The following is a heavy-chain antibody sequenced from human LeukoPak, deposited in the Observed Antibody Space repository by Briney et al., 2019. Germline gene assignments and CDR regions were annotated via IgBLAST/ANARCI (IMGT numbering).Heavy chain of an antibody. V-gene: IGHV4-59*08. CDR1: GDSISIYY. CDR2: FLYTGST. J-gene: IGHJ6*02. CDR3: ARRPYHYHGLDV. Sequence: SETLSLTCSVSGDSISIYYWNWIRQSPGKGLEWIGYFLYTGSTNYNPSLKSRVHMSVDTSKNQVSLTLRSVTAADTAVYYCARRPYHYHGLDVWGPGTTVIVSS.